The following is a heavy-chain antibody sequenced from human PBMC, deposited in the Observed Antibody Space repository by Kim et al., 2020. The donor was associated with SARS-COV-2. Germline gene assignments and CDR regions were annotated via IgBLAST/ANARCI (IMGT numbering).Heavy chain of an antibody. Sequence: SETLSLTCAVYGGSFSNYYWSWIRQPPGKGLEWIGEINHTGSINYNPSLKSRVTISVDTSKNQFSLKLSSVTAADTAVYYCASGDWPTLSVTWGRGTLVTVSS. CDR2: INHTGSI. J-gene: IGHJ5*02. CDR3: ASGDWPTLSVT. D-gene: IGHD3-9*01. V-gene: IGHV4-34*01. CDR1: GGSFSNYY.